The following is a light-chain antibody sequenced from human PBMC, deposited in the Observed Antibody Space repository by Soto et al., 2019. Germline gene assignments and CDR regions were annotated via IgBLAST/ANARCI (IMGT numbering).Light chain of an antibody. V-gene: IGLV2-8*01. CDR2: EVT. CDR3: SSFAGGNSYV. Sequence: QSALTQPPSASGSPGQSVTISCAGSSSDVGSYHYVSWYQQHPGKAPKLLIYEVTKRPSGVPDRFSGSKSGNTASLTVSELQADDEADYYCSSFAGGNSYVFGTGTKLTVL. CDR1: SSDVGSYHY. J-gene: IGLJ1*01.